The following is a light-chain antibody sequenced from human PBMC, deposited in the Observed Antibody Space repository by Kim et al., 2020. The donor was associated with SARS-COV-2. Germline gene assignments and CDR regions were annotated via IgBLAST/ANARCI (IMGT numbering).Light chain of an antibody. Sequence: ELVLTQSPGSLSLSPGERATLSCRTSQSVTGTNLAWSQQRPGQAPRPLMYGASYRDSGIPDRFSGSGSGTDFTLTISRLEPEYFAVYYCQYYGSSPPVTFGQGTRLEIK. CDR2: GAS. CDR1: QSVTGTN. J-gene: IGKJ5*01. V-gene: IGKV3-20*01. CDR3: QYYGSSPPVT.